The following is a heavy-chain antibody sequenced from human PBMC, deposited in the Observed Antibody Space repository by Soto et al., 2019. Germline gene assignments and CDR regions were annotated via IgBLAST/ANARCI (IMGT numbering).Heavy chain of an antibody. CDR2: ISYDGSNI. V-gene: IGHV3-30*18. CDR3: AKDWFDP. Sequence: ESGGGVVQPGRSLRLSCAASGFTFSSYGMHWVRQAPGKGLEWVAVISYDGSNIYYADSVKGRFTISRDNSKNTLYLQMNSLRAEDTAVYYCAKDWFDPWGQGTLVTVSS. CDR1: GFTFSSYG. J-gene: IGHJ5*02.